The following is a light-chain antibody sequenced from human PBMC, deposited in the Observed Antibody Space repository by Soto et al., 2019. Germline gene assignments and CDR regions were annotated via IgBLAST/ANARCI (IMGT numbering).Light chain of an antibody. CDR3: QQYGSSPPT. CDR1: QSVISNF. V-gene: IGKV3-20*01. Sequence: EIVLTQSPGTLSLSPGERATLSCRASQSVISNFLAWYYHKAGQAPGLLIYGASNRATGIPDRFSGSGSGTDFSLTINRLEPEDSAVYFCQQYGSSPPTFGQGTKVDIK. CDR2: GAS. J-gene: IGKJ1*01.